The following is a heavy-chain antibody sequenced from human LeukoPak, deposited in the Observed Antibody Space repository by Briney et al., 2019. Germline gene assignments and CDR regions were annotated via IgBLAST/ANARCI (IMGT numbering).Heavy chain of an antibody. V-gene: IGHV3-21*01. CDR3: AREYAGYSDYYYYMDV. D-gene: IGHD3-22*01. CDR1: GFTFSSYS. Sequence: GGSLRLSCAASGFTFSSYSMHWVRQAPGQGLEWVSSISSSSSYIYYADSVKGRFTISRDNAKNSLYLQMNSLRAEDTAVYYCAREYAGYSDYYYYMDVWGKGTTVTVSS. J-gene: IGHJ6*03. CDR2: ISSSSSYI.